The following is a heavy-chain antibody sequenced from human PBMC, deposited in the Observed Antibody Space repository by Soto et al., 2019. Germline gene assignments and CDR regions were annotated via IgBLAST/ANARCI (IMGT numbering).Heavy chain of an antibody. D-gene: IGHD1-1*01. V-gene: IGHV3-33*01. J-gene: IGHJ6*02. CDR1: GFTFSSYG. CDR3: ARVEPSNYGMDV. Sequence: QMQLVESGGGVVQPGRSLRLSCGVSGFTFSSYGMHWVRQAPGKGLEWVAVIWYDGSNNYYADSVQGPFTISRDNSKITLYLQMNSLRAEDTAVYYWARVEPSNYGMDVWGQGTTVTVSS. CDR2: IWYDGSNN.